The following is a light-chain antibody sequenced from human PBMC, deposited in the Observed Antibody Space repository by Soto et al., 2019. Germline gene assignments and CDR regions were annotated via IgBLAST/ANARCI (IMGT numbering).Light chain of an antibody. V-gene: IGKV3-15*01. CDR2: AAS. CDR3: HQYNSWPYT. CDR1: QSVNIN. J-gene: IGKJ2*01. Sequence: EIVMTQSPATLSLCPGERATLSCRASQSVNINLAWYQQRPGQAPRVLIYAASTRATGVPDRFSGSGSGTEFTLTISSLQPEDFAVHYCHQYNSWPYTFGQGTKVDIK.